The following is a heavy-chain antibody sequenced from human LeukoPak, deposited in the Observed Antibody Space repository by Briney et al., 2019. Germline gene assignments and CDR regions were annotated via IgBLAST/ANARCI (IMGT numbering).Heavy chain of an antibody. CDR2: ISGSGGST. V-gene: IGHV3-23*01. CDR1: GFTFSSYA. CDR3: AKVGQKISTGYSSVKFDP. J-gene: IGHJ5*02. D-gene: IGHD3-9*01. Sequence: GGSLRLSCAASGFTFSSYAMSWVRQAPGKGLEWVSAISGSGGSTYYADSVKGRFTISRDNSKNTLYLQMNSLRAEDTAVYYCAKVGQKISTGYSSVKFDPWGQGTLVTVSS.